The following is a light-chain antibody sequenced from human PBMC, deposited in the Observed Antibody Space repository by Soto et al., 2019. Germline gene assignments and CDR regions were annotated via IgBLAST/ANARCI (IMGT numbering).Light chain of an antibody. J-gene: IGKJ1*01. V-gene: IGKV3-15*01. CDR2: GAS. Sequence: EIVMTQSPATLYVSPGERATLSCRASQSVSSNLAWYQQKPGQAPRLLIYGASTRATGIPARFSGSVSGTEFTLTISSLQSEDFAVYYCQQYNNWPWTFGQGTKVEIK. CDR3: QQYNNWPWT. CDR1: QSVSSN.